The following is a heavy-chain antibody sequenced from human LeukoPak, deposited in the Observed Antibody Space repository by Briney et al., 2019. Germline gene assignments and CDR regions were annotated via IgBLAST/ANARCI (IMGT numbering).Heavy chain of an antibody. CDR2: MNPNSGNT. D-gene: IGHD4/OR15-4a*01. CDR3: AKARGATYGTYYFDY. J-gene: IGHJ4*02. CDR1: GYTFTSYD. Sequence: ASVKVSCKASGYTFTSYDINWVRQATGQGPEWMGWMNPNSGNTGYAQKFQGRVTMTRNTSISTAYMELSSLRSEDTAVYYCAKARGATYGTYYFDYWGQGTLVTVSS. V-gene: IGHV1-8*01.